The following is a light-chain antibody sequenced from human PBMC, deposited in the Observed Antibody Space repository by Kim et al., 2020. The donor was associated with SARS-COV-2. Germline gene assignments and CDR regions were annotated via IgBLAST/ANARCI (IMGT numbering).Light chain of an antibody. V-gene: IGLV3-21*04. CDR3: QVWDRSSDQVL. CDR1: NIGSEN. CDR2: YDD. J-gene: IGLJ2*01. Sequence: APGKTATITCGGNNIGSENVHWYQQQPGQAPVLVIHYDDGRPSGIPDRFSGSKSGNTATLTISRVEVGDEADYYCQVWDRSSDQVLFGGGTKLTVL.